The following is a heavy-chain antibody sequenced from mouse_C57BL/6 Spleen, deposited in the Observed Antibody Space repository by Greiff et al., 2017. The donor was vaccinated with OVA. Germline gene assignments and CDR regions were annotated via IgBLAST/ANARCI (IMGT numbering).Heavy chain of an antibody. CDR3: ARDYDYVFYFDY. CDR1: GYTFTSYG. V-gene: IGHV1-81*01. Sequence: QVQLQQSGAELVRPGASVKLSCKASGYTFTSYGISWVKQRTGQGLEWIGEIYPRSGNTYYNEKFKGKATLTADKSSSTAYMELRSLTSEDSAVYFCARDYDYVFYFDYWGQGTTLTVSS. J-gene: IGHJ2*01. CDR2: IYPRSGNT. D-gene: IGHD2-4*01.